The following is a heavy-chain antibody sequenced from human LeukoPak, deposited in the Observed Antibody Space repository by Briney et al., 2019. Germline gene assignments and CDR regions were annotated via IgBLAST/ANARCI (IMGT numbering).Heavy chain of an antibody. V-gene: IGHV3-74*01. CDR3: ASLAVAGLGSGANY. D-gene: IGHD6-19*01. CDR1: GFTFSSYW. CDR2: INSDGSST. Sequence: GGSLRLSCAASGFTFSSYWMHWVRQAPGKGLVWVSRINSDGSSTSYADSVKGRFTISRDNAKNTLYLQMNSLRAEDTAVYYCASLAVAGLGSGANYWGQGTLVTVSS. J-gene: IGHJ4*02.